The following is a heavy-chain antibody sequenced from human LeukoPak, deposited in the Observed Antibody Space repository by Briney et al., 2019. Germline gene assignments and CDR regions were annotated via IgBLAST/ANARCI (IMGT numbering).Heavy chain of an antibody. CDR2: IYYSGST. V-gene: IGHV4-59*01. J-gene: IGHJ4*02. CDR1: GGSISSYY. D-gene: IGHD3-10*01. CDR3: AGVARKGSGSYTLDY. Sequence: SETLSLTCTVSGGSISSYYWSWIRQPPGKGLEWIGYIYYSGSTNYNPSLKSRVTISVDTSKNQFSLKLSSVTAADTAVYYCAGVARKGSGSYTLDYWAREPWSPSPQ.